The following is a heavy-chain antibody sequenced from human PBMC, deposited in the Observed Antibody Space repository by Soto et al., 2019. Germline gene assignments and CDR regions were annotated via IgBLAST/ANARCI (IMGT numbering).Heavy chain of an antibody. CDR3: AGDYLRLNSLNGNFYSFGMDI. D-gene: IGHD2-8*01. Sequence: EVQLLQSGGGLVKPGGSLRLSCAASGITFSTYAMSWVRQAPGKGLEWVSTVAANVSNRHYADFVKGRFTISRDNSKNTLSLQMSCLRVEDTAIYYCAGDYLRLNSLNGNFYSFGMDIWGQGTAVTVSS. V-gene: IGHV3-23*01. CDR1: GITFSTYA. J-gene: IGHJ6*02. CDR2: VAANVSNR.